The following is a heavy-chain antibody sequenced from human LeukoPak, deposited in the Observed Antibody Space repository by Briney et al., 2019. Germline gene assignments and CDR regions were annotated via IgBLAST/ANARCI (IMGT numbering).Heavy chain of an antibody. D-gene: IGHD6-13*01. CDR2: ITSDGSLT. Sequence: GGSLRLSCAASGSTFSHSWMHWFLQAPGKGLVWVSRITSDGSLTSYADSVKGRFTISRDNAKNTLYLQMDSLRADDTAVYYCATDWYFTPDHWGQGTLVTVSS. V-gene: IGHV3-74*01. CDR1: GSTFSHSW. J-gene: IGHJ4*02. CDR3: ATDWYFTPDH.